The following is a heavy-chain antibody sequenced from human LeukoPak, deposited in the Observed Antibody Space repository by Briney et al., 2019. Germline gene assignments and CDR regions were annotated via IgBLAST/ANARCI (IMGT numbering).Heavy chain of an antibody. J-gene: IGHJ4*02. Sequence: PSETLSLTCTVSGGSISSYYWSWIRQPPGKGLEWIANIYHTASTNYNPSLSSRVTISIDTAKNQFSLKLTSVTAADTAVYYCARRGRNSSGWQDYLWGQGTLVAVSS. V-gene: IGHV4-59*01. D-gene: IGHD6-25*01. CDR3: ARRGRNSSGWQDYL. CDR2: IYHTAST. CDR1: GGSISSYY.